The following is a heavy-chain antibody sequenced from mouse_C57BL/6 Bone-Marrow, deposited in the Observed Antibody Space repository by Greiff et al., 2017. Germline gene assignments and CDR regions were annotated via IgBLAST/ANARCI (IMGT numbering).Heavy chain of an antibody. CDR1: GFTFSDYG. Sequence: EVKLMESGGGLVKPGGSLKLSCAASGFTFSDYGMHWVRQAPEKGLEWVAYISSGSSTIYYADTVKGRFTISRDNAKNTLFLQMTSLRSEDTAMYYCARDRLRLWFACWGQGTLVTVSA. CDR3: ARDRLRLWFAC. V-gene: IGHV5-17*01. CDR2: ISSGSSTI. J-gene: IGHJ3*01. D-gene: IGHD2-4*01.